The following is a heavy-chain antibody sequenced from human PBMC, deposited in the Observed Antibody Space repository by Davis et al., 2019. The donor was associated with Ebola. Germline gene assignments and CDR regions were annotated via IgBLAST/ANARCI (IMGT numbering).Heavy chain of an antibody. V-gene: IGHV3-48*04. J-gene: IGHJ4*02. CDR3: ARGRGAAAGTGSLDYFDY. Sequence: PGGSLRLSCAASGFTFSSYSMNWVRQAPGKGLEWVSYISSSGSTIYYADSVKGRFTISRDNAKNSLYLQMNSLRAEDTAVYYCARGRGAAAGTGSLDYFDYWGQGTLVTVSS. D-gene: IGHD6-13*01. CDR1: GFTFSSYS. CDR2: ISSSGSTI.